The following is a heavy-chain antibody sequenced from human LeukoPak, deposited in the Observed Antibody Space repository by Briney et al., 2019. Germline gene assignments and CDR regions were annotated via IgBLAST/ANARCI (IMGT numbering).Heavy chain of an antibody. CDR1: GYTFTSNG. Sequence: VASVKVSCKASGYTFTSNGITWVRQAPGQGLEWMGWFSAYDGNTNSAQKLQGRLTMTTDTSTSTAYMELRSLRSDDTAVYYCARSFARDYDILTGYYIGDYWGQGTLITVSS. D-gene: IGHD3-9*01. V-gene: IGHV1-18*01. CDR3: ARSFARDYDILTGYYIGDY. CDR2: FSAYDGNT. J-gene: IGHJ4*02.